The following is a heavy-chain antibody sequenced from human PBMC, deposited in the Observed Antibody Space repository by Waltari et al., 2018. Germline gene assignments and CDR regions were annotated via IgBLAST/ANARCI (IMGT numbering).Heavy chain of an antibody. CDR1: AGSFSGSY. CDR2: INHSGST. CDR3: ASTHQGYYYGSGVNDAFDI. V-gene: IGHV4-34*01. Sequence: QVQLQQWGAGLLKPSETLSLTCAVYAGSFSGSYSSWLSQPPGKWLEWIGEINHSGSTNYNPSLKSRVTISVDTSKNQFSLKLSSVTAADTAVYYCASTHQGYYYGSGVNDAFDIWGQGTMVTVSS. D-gene: IGHD3-10*01. J-gene: IGHJ3*02.